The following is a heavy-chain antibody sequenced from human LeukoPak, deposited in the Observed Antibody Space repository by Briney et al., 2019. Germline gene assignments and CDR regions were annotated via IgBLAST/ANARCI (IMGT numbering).Heavy chain of an antibody. D-gene: IGHD5-24*01. CDR3: ARTRDGYLRY. V-gene: IGHV4-34*01. CDR1: GGASSGYY. J-gene: IGHJ4*02. Sequence: SETLSLTCAAYGGASSGYYCTWIRHPPGKGLEWIGEIDHRGSTHYNPSPQSRVTISIDTSKNQFSLKVSSVTAADTALYYCARTRDGYLRYWSQGSLVTVSS. CDR2: IDHRGST.